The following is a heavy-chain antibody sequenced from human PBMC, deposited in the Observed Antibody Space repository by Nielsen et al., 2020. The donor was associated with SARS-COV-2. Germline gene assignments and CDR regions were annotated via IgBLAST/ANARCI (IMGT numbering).Heavy chain of an antibody. CDR3: ARVGLGAYYDFWSGSLDYYYGMDV. Sequence: SETLSLTCAVYGGSFSGYYWSWIRQPPGKGLEWIGYIYYSGSTNYNPSLKSRVTISVDTSKNQFSLKLSSVTAADTAVYYCARVGLGAYYDFWSGSLDYYYGMDVWGQGTTVTVSS. CDR1: GGSFSGYY. CDR2: IYYSGST. V-gene: IGHV4-59*01. D-gene: IGHD3-3*01. J-gene: IGHJ6*02.